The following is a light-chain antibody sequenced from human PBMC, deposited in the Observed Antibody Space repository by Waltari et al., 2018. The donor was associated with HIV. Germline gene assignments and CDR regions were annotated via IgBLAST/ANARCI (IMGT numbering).Light chain of an antibody. V-gene: IGLV1-44*01. CDR2: GNS. Sequence: QSALTQEASVSGTVGQKVTLSCTGNSNNIGNYAVGWYQQLSHGAPNTVVFGNSLPSGIPDRVSGSKSGTIASLTISGLQPEDEAVYYCSTWDFSLNSVVFGGGTKLTV. J-gene: IGLJ2*01. CDR3: STWDFSLNSVV. CDR1: SNNIGNYA.